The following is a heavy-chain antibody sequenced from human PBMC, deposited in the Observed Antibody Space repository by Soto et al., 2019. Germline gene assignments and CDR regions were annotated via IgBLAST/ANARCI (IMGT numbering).Heavy chain of an antibody. D-gene: IGHD4-17*01. CDR1: GGSISSSSYY. CDR3: ARLSYGDYPYYYYGMDV. Sequence: TLSLTCTGSGGSISSSSYYWGWIRQPPGKGLEWIGSIYYSGSTYYNPSLKSRVTISVDTSKNQFSLKLSSVTAADTAVYYCARLSYGDYPYYYYGMDVWGQGTTVTVSS. J-gene: IGHJ6*02. CDR2: IYYSGST. V-gene: IGHV4-39*01.